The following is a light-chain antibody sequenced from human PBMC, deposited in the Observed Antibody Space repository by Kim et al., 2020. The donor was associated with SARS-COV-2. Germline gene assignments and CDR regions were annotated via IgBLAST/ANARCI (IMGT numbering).Light chain of an antibody. CDR1: TSIIGYNS. CDR2: DTN. J-gene: IGLJ2*01. Sequence: GQKVSISRSGSTSIIGYNSISWFQQFPGTAPRLLIYDTNKRPSGIPDRFSGSKSVTSATLDITGLQTGDEADYYCGTWDDGLSAGVFGGGTQLAVL. V-gene: IGLV1-51*01. CDR3: GTWDDGLSAGV.